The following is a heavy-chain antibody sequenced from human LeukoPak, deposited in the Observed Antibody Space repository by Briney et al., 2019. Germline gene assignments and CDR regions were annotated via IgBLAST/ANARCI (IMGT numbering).Heavy chain of an antibody. J-gene: IGHJ4*02. CDR2: IWYDGSNK. D-gene: IGHD4-17*01. CDR3: ARDPGYGDQEAFV. Sequence: EGSLRLSCAASGFTFSSYGMHWVRQAPGKGLEWVAVIWYDGSNKYYADSVEGRFTISRDNSKSTLYLQMNSLRAEDTAVYYCARDPGYGDQEAFVWGQGTLVTVSS. CDR1: GFTFSSYG. V-gene: IGHV3-33*01.